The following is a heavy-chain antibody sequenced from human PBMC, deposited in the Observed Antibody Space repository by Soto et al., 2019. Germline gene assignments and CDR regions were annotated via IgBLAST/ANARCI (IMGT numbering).Heavy chain of an antibody. CDR2: INPSGGST. CDR1: GYTFTSYY. J-gene: IGHJ4*02. CDR3: ARGKPVHGDYALPPNFDY. Sequence: ASVKVSCKASGYTFTSYYMHWVRQAPGQGLEWMGIINPSGGSTSYAQKFQGRVTMTRDTSTSTVYMELSSLRSEDTAVYYCARGKPVHGDYALPPNFDYWGPGTLVTVSS. V-gene: IGHV1-46*03. D-gene: IGHD4-17*01.